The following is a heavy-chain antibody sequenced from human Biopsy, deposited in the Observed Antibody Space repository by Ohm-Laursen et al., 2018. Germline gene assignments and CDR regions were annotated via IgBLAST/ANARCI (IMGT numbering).Heavy chain of an antibody. V-gene: IGHV3-23*01. J-gene: IGHJ6*02. CDR3: AKDRYNYTPIGGSSMDV. CDR2: ITVSADTT. D-gene: IGHD5-18*01. CDR1: GFTFSSYA. Sequence: GSLRLSCAASGFTFSSYAMNWVRQAPGKGLEWVSAITVSADTTYYADSVRGRFTVSRDNSQNTLYLQMSSLRAEDTAVYYCAKDRYNYTPIGGSSMDVWGQGTTVTVSS.